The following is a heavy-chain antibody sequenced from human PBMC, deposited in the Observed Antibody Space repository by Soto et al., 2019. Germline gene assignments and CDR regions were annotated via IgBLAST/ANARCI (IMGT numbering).Heavy chain of an antibody. CDR1: GGSISSSSYY. CDR2: NYYSGST. D-gene: IGHD6-13*01. CDR3: ARHVWQQLVKVDY. V-gene: IGHV4-39*01. Sequence: KPSETLSLTCTVSGGSISSSSYYWGWIRQPPGKGLEWIGSNYYSGSTYYNPSLKSRVTISVDTSKNQFSLKLSSVTAADTAVYYCARHVWQQLVKVDYWGQGTLVTVSS. J-gene: IGHJ4*02.